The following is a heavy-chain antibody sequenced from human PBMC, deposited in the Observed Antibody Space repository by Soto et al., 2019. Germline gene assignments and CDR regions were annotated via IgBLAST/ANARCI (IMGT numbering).Heavy chain of an antibody. Sequence: ASVKVSCKASGYTFTSYDINWVRQATGQGLEWMGWMNPNSGNTGYAQKFQGRVTMTRNTSISTAYMELSSLRSEDTAVYYCEGVPITMVRGAPDAFDIWGQGTMVTVSS. CDR3: EGVPITMVRGAPDAFDI. CDR2: MNPNSGNT. CDR1: GYTFTSYD. J-gene: IGHJ3*02. V-gene: IGHV1-8*01. D-gene: IGHD3-10*01.